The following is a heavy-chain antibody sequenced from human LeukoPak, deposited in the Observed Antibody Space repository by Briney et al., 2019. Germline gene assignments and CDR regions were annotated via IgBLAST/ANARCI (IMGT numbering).Heavy chain of an antibody. D-gene: IGHD3-3*01. CDR2: TYFRSKWYY. CDR1: GDXVSASNPA. Sequence: SQTLSLTCAISGDXVSASNPAWNWIRQSPSRGLEWLGRTYFRSKWYYDYAESVKSRITINPDTSKNQFSLQLNSVTPEDTAVYYCVRDWIGYSFDYWGQGTLVTVSS. J-gene: IGHJ4*02. CDR3: VRDWIGYSFDY. V-gene: IGHV6-1*01.